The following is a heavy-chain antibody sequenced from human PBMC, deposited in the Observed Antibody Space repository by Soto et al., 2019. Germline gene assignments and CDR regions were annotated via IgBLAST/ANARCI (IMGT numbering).Heavy chain of an antibody. J-gene: IGHJ4*02. CDR2: MKEDGSEK. CDR1: GFSFSNYW. Sequence: ESGGGLVQPGGSLRLSCVASGFSFSNYWMGWVRQAPGKGLEWVANMKEDGSEKYYLDSVKGRFTISRDNAKNSLFLQMNSLRGEDTAVYYCAKEVPYGDYQGGFDYWGQGTLVTVSS. D-gene: IGHD4-17*01. CDR3: AKEVPYGDYQGGFDY. V-gene: IGHV3-7*01.